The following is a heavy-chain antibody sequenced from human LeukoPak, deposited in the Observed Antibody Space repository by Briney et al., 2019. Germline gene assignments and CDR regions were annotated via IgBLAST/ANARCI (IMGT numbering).Heavy chain of an antibody. V-gene: IGHV1-2*02. D-gene: IGHD3-10*01. CDR2: INPNTGAT. Sequence: GASVKVSCKTSGYTFTGFYIHWVRQAPGQGLEWMGWINPNTGATNFAQKFQGRVTMTTDTSVSTAYMDLRRLRFDDTAVYYCAREGDYNGSGRGDSWDQGTLVTVSS. CDR3: AREGDYNGSGRGDS. J-gene: IGHJ4*02. CDR1: GYTFTGFY.